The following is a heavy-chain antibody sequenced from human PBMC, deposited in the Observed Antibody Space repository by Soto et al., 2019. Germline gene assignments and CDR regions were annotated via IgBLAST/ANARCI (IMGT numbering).Heavy chain of an antibody. Sequence: ASVKVSCKASGGTFSSYAISWVRQAPGQGLEWMGGIIPIFGTANYAQKFQGRVTITADESTSTAYMELSSLRSEDTAVYYCTEATFGASGNYYGMDVWGQGTTVTVSS. V-gene: IGHV1-69*13. J-gene: IGHJ6*02. CDR2: IIPIFGTA. CDR1: GGTFSSYA. D-gene: IGHD3-16*01. CDR3: TEATFGASGNYYGMDV.